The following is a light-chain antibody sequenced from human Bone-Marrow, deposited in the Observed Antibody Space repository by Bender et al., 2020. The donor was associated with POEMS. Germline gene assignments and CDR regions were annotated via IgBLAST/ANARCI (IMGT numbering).Light chain of an antibody. CDR2: DVS. Sequence: QSALTQPASVSGSPGQSITISCTGTSSDVGAYNYVSWYHQHPGKAPKLMIYDVSYRPSGVSTRFSGFKSGNTASLTISGLQAEDEADYYCSSFTSTSTLLFGTGTKVTVL. CDR1: SSDVGAYNY. CDR3: SSFTSTSTLL. V-gene: IGLV2-14*01. J-gene: IGLJ1*01.